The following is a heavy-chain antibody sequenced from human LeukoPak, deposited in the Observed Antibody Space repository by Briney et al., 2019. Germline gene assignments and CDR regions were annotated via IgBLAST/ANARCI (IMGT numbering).Heavy chain of an antibody. CDR2: IYYSGST. D-gene: IGHD6-6*01. J-gene: IGHJ6*03. V-gene: IGHV4-59*01. CDR3: ARGRSYYYDMDV. Sequence: SETLSLTCTVSGGSISSYYWSWIRQPPGKGLEWIGYIYYSGSTNYNPSLKSRVTISVDMSKNQFSLKLSAVTAADTAVYYCARGRSYYYDMDVWGKGTTVTVSS. CDR1: GGSISSYY.